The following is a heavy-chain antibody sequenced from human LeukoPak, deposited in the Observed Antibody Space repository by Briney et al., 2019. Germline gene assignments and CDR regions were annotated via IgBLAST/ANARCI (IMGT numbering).Heavy chain of an antibody. J-gene: IGHJ4*02. D-gene: IGHD4-17*01. V-gene: IGHV3-23*01. CDR2: ISGSSGLT. CDR1: GFTFSSYA. CDR3: ARRGESTSYGDYRFDY. Sequence: GGSLRLSCAASGFTFSSYAMSWVRQAPGRGLEWVSAISGSSGLTYYADSVKGRFTISRDNSKNTLFLQMNSLRAEDTAVYYCARRGESTSYGDYRFDYWGQGTLVTVSS.